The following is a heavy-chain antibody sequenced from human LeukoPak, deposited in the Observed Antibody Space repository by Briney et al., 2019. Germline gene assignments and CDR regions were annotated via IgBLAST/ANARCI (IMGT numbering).Heavy chain of an antibody. D-gene: IGHD3-22*01. CDR3: ARGGHDSSGYYPFDY. J-gene: IGHJ4*02. V-gene: IGHV3-7*01. CDR1: GFTFSSYW. Sequence: GSLRLSCAASGFTFSSYWMSWVRQAPGKGLEWVANIKQDGSEKYYVDSVKGRFTISRDNAKNSLYLQMNSLRAEDTAVYYCARGGHDSSGYYPFDYWGQGTLVTVSS. CDR2: IKQDGSEK.